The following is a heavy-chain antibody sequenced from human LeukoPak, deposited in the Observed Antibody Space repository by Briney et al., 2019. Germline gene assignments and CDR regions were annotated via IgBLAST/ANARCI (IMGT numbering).Heavy chain of an antibody. Sequence: ASVKVSCKASGYTFTGYYMHWVRQAPGQGLEWMGWINPNSGGTNYAQKFQGRVTMTRDTSISTAYMELSRLRSDDTAVYYCARGRIVGATAYFDYWGQGTLVTVSS. V-gene: IGHV1-2*02. J-gene: IGHJ4*02. CDR3: ARGRIVGATAYFDY. CDR1: GYTFTGYY. D-gene: IGHD1-26*01. CDR2: INPNSGGT.